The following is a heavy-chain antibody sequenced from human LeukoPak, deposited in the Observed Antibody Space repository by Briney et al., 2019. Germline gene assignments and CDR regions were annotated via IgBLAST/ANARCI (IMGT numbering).Heavy chain of an antibody. CDR1: GFTFDQYA. J-gene: IGHJ5*02. Sequence: GGSLRLSCAASGFTFDQYAMHWVRQAPGEGLEWVSLISWDGATIYYADSVKGRFTISRDNSTNSLYLQMNSLRAEDTALYYCAKDSYGSGTYGYFDPWGQGTLVTVSS. D-gene: IGHD3-10*01. CDR2: ISWDGATI. V-gene: IGHV3-43D*03. CDR3: AKDSYGSGTYGYFDP.